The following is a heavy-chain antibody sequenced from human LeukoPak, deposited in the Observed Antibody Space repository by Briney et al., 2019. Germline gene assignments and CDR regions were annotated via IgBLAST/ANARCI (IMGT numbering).Heavy chain of an antibody. D-gene: IGHD3-10*01. J-gene: IGHJ4*02. V-gene: IGHV3-33*01. CDR2: IWNDESNK. CDR3: ARASGPFDY. Sequence: GGSLRLSCAASGFTFSIYGMHRVRQAPGKGLEWVAVIWNDESNKYYADSVKGRFTISRDNSKNTLYLQMNSLRAEDTAVYSCARASGPFDYWGQGTLVTVSS. CDR1: GFTFSIYG.